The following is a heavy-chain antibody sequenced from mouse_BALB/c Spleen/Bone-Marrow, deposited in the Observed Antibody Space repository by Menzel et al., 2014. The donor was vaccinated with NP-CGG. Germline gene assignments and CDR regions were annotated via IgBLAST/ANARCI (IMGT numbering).Heavy chain of an antibody. V-gene: IGHV10-1*02. CDR1: GFTFNTYA. Sequence: EVHLVESGGGLVQPKGSLKLSCAASGFTFNTYAMNWVRQAPGKGLEWVARIRSKSNNYATYYADSVRDRFTNSRDDSQSMHYLQMNNLKTEDTAMYYCVRQNYDYAWFAYWGQGTLVTVSA. CDR2: IRSKSNNYAT. J-gene: IGHJ3*01. D-gene: IGHD2-4*01. CDR3: VRQNYDYAWFAY.